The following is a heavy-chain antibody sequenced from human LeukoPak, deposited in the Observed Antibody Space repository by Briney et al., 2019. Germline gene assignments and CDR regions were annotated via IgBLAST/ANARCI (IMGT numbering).Heavy chain of an antibody. Sequence: PSETLSLTCTVSGGSISSYYWSWIRQPPGKGLEWIGYIYYSGSTNYNPSLKSRVTISVDTSKNQFSLKLSSVTAADTAVYYCARTWLESRPNLEWATWFDPWGQGTLVTVSS. CDR1: GGSISSYY. CDR2: IYYSGST. CDR3: ARTWLESRPNLEWATWFDP. V-gene: IGHV4-59*01. J-gene: IGHJ5*02. D-gene: IGHD3-3*01.